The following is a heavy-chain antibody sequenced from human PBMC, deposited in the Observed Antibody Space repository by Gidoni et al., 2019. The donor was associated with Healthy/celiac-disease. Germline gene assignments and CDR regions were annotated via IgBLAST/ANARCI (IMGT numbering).Heavy chain of an antibody. Sequence: QVQLQESGPGLVKPSETLSITCTVSGGSISSYYWSWIRQPPGKGLEWIGYIYYSGSTNYNPSLKSRVTISVDTSKNQFSLKLSSVTAADTAVYYCARERVSSSKYYYGMDVWGQGTTVTVSS. CDR2: IYYSGST. CDR3: ARERVSSSKYYYGMDV. J-gene: IGHJ6*02. CDR1: GGSISSYY. V-gene: IGHV4-59*01. D-gene: IGHD6-6*01.